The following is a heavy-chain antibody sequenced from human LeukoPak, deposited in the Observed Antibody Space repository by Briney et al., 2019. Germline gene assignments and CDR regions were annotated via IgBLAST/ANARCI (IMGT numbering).Heavy chain of an antibody. V-gene: IGHV4-59*08. Sequence: SETLSLTCSVSGGSITSYYWSWIRQPPGKGLEWIGYLFHSGTRRYNPSLRSRVTISADTTKNQIFLTLNSTTAADTAVYYCARRRGSKLQLVYFDYWGRGTLASVSS. CDR2: LFHSGTR. D-gene: IGHD1-1*01. J-gene: IGHJ4*02. CDR1: GGSITSYY. CDR3: ARRRGSKLQLVYFDY.